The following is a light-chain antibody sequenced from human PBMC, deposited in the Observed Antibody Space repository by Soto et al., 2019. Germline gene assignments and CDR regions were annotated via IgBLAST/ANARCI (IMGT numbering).Light chain of an antibody. V-gene: IGKV1-5*03. CDR2: KAS. Sequence: DSQMTQYPSTLSASVGDRVTITCRASQSISSWLAWYQQKPGKAPKLLISKASTLQSGVPPRFSGSGSGTELTLTISSLQPDDFATYYCQQYESYPMTFGGGTKVDIK. CDR3: QQYESYPMT. J-gene: IGKJ4*01. CDR1: QSISSW.